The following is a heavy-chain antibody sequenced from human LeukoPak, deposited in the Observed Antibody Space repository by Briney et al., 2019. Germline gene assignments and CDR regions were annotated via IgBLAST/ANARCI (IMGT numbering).Heavy chain of an antibody. J-gene: IGHJ5*02. CDR3: ARARGGNYCSSTSCYRSPFRPLFDP. CDR2: ISSSGSTI. D-gene: IGHD2-2*01. CDR1: GFTFSSYS. V-gene: IGHV3-48*04. Sequence: PGGSLRLSCAASGFTFSSYSMNWVRQAPGKGLEWVSYISSSGSTIYYADSVKGRFTISRDNAKNSLYLQMNSLRAEDTAVYYCARARGGNYCSSTSCYRSPFRPLFDPWGQGTLVTVSS.